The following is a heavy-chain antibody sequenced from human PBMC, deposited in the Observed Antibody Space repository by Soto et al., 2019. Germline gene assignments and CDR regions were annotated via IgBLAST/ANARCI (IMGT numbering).Heavy chain of an antibody. D-gene: IGHD5-18*01. J-gene: IGHJ5*02. CDR2: ISRNSGSI. CDR1: GFTFDDYA. CDR3: AKGGRYSYGSWFDP. V-gene: IGHV3-9*01. Sequence: EVQLVESGGGLVQPGRSLRLSCAASGFTFDDYAMHWVRQAPGKGLEGVSGISRNSGSIGYADSVKGRFTISRDNAKNSLYLQMNSLRAEDTALYYCAKGGRYSYGSWFDPWGQGTLVTVSS.